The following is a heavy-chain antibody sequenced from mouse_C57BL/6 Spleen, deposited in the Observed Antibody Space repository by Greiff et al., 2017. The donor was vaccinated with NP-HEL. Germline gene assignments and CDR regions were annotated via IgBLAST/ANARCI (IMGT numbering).Heavy chain of an antibody. CDR1: GYTFTSYW. CDR2: IYPGNSDT. V-gene: IGHV1-5*01. CDR3: TKLTGTLGDY. D-gene: IGHD4-1*01. J-gene: IGHJ4*01. Sequence: VQLQQSGTVLARPGASVKMSCKTSGYTFTSYWMHWVKQRPGQGLEWIGSIYPGNSDTSYNQKFKGKAKLTAVTSASTAYMEISSLTNEDSAVYYCTKLTGTLGDYWGQGTSVTVSS.